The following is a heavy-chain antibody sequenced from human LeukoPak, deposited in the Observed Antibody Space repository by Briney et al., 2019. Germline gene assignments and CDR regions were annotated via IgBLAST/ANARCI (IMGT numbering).Heavy chain of an antibody. J-gene: IGHJ6*02. V-gene: IGHV3-23*01. CDR3: AKADSGSYHTPYYYYGMDV. CDR1: GFGFSSYD. Sequence: GGSLRLSCAASGFGFSSYDMSWVRQAPGKGLEWVSAISGSGGSTYYADSVKGRFTISRDNSKNTLYLQMNSLRAEDTAVYYCAKADSGSYHTPYYYYGMDVWGQGTTVTVSS. D-gene: IGHD1-26*01. CDR2: ISGSGGST.